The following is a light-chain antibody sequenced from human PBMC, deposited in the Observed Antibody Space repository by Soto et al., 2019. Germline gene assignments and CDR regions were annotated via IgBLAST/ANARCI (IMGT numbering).Light chain of an antibody. V-gene: IGKV1-5*03. CDR3: LQYSTYPVT. Sequence: DIPMTQSPSTLSASVGDRVSITCRASQSVSFWLAWYQQKPGKAPNLLIYTASSLESGVPSRFSGSGSGTGFTLTISSPQPDDFATYYCLQYSTYPVTFGGGTKVEIK. CDR1: QSVSFW. J-gene: IGKJ4*01. CDR2: TAS.